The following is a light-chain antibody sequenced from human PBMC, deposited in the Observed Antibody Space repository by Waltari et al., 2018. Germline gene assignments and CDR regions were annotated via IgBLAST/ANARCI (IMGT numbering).Light chain of an antibody. V-gene: IGLV4-69*01. J-gene: IGLJ3*02. CDR3: QTWGTGIRV. Sequence: QLVLTQSPSASASLGASVKLTCTLSSGHSNYAIEWHQQQPEKGPRYLMKLNSDGTHNKGDGIPVRFSGSSSGAGRYLTISSLQSEDEADYYCQTWGTGIRVFGGGTKLTVL. CDR1: SGHSNYA. CDR2: LNSDGTH.